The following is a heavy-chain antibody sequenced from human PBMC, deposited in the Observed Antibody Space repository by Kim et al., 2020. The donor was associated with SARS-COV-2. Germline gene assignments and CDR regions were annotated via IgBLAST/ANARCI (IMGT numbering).Heavy chain of an antibody. J-gene: IGHJ6*02. D-gene: IGHD3-10*01. CDR3: ARWYGSGRGYYYYGMDV. Sequence: SETLSLTCTVSGGSISSGGYYWSWIRQHPGKGLEWIGYIYYSGSTYYNPSLKSRVTISVDTSKNQFSLKLSSVTAADTAVYYYARWYGSGRGYYYYGMDVWGQGTTVTVSS. CDR2: IYYSGST. CDR1: GGSISSGGYY. V-gene: IGHV4-31*03.